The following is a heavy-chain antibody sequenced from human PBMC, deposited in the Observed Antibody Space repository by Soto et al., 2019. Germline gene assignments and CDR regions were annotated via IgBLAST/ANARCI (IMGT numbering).Heavy chain of an antibody. CDR1: GFSLSTSGVG. CDR2: IYWDDDK. V-gene: IGHV2-5*02. Sequence: QITLKESGPTLVKPTQTLTLTCTFSGFSLSTSGVGVGWIRQPPGKALEWLALIYWDDDKRYSPSLRSRLTITKDTSKNQVVLTMTNMDPMDTATYYCAHRPGYDTSGYYGRYFQHWGQGTLVTVSS. D-gene: IGHD3-22*01. CDR3: AHRPGYDTSGYYGRYFQH. J-gene: IGHJ1*01.